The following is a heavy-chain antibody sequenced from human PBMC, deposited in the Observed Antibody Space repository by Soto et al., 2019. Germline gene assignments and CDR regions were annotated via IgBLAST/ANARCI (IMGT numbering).Heavy chain of an antibody. CDR2: IYYSGST. J-gene: IGHJ5*02. CDR1: GGSISSYY. V-gene: IGHV4-59*01. CDR3: ARVWLWFGELSGWFDP. Sequence: SETLSLTCTVSGGSISSYYWSWIRQPPGKGLEWIGYIYYSGSTNYNPSLKSRVTISVDTSKNQFSLKLSSVTAADTAVYYCARVWLWFGELSGWFDPWGKGTRAPASS. D-gene: IGHD3-10*01.